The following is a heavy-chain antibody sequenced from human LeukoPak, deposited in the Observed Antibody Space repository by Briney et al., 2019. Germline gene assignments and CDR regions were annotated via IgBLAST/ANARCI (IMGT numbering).Heavy chain of an antibody. CDR3: AREGGFRIAAAGTIDY. CDR2: IYTSGST. J-gene: IGHJ4*02. Sequence: SETLSLTCTVSGGSISSYYWSWIRQPAGKGLEWIGRIYTSGSTNYNPSLKSRVTMSVDTSKNQFSLKLSSVTAADTAVYYCAREGGFRIAAAGTIDYWGQGTLVTVSP. V-gene: IGHV4-4*07. CDR1: GGSISSYY. D-gene: IGHD6-13*01.